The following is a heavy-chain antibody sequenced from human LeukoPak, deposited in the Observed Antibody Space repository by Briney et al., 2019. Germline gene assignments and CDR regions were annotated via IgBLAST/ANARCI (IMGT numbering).Heavy chain of an antibody. D-gene: IGHD3-22*01. CDR1: GGSISSYY. V-gene: IGHV4-4*07. J-gene: IGHJ4*02. CDR3: ASDYYDSSGYYYYFDY. Sequence: SETLSLTCTVSGGSISSYYWSWIRQPAGKGLEWIGRIYTSGSTNYNPSLKSRVTMSVDASKNQFSLKLSSVTAADTAVYYCASDYYDSSGYYYYFDYWGQGTLVTVSS. CDR2: IYTSGST.